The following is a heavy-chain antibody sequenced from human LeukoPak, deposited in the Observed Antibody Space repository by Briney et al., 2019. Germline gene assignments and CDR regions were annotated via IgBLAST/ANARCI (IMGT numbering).Heavy chain of an antibody. J-gene: IGHJ3*02. V-gene: IGHV5-51*01. CDR2: IYPGDSET. D-gene: IGHD7-27*01. Sequence: FKDSGYNFSNQWIGWVRQMPGKGLEWMGIIYPGDSETRYSPSFQGQVTISADKSISTAYLQWSNLKASDTAMYYCARLGIGTFDIWGQGTMVTVSP. CDR1: GYNFSNQW. CDR3: ARLGIGTFDI.